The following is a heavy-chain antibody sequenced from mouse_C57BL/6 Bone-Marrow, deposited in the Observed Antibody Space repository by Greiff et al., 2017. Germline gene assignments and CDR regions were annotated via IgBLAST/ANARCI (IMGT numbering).Heavy chain of an antibody. Sequence: QVQLQQPGAELVKPGASVQLSCKASGSPFTSYWMHWVKQRPGQGLEWIGMIHPNSGSTNYNEKFKSKATLTLDKSSSTAYMQLSSLTAEDSAVYYCARGHYYGSGGYWGQGTTLTVSS. D-gene: IGHD1-1*01. V-gene: IGHV1-64*01. CDR1: GSPFTSYW. CDR2: IHPNSGST. J-gene: IGHJ2*01. CDR3: ARGHYYGSGGY.